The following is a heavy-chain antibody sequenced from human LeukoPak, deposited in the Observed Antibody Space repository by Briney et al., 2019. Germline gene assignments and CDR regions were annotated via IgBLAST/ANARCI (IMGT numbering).Heavy chain of an antibody. D-gene: IGHD3-22*01. CDR1: GFIFSSYW. V-gene: IGHV3-21*01. CDR2: ISSSSSYI. Sequence: GGSLRLSCAASGFIFSSYWMSWVRQAPGKGLEWVSSISSSSSYIYYADSVKGRFTISRDNAKNSLYLQMNSLRAEDTAVYYCARGGYYDSSASPSYWGQGTLVTVSS. J-gene: IGHJ4*02. CDR3: ARGGYYDSSASPSY.